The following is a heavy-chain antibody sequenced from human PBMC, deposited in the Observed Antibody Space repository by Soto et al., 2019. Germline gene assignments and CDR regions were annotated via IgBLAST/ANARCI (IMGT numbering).Heavy chain of an antibody. J-gene: IGHJ6*02. CDR1: GFTFSSYD. Sequence: GGSLRLSCAASGFTFSSYDMHWVRQATGKGLEWVPAIGTAGDPYYPGSVKGRFTISRENAKNSLYLQMNSLRAGDTAVYYRARALRVPGSFWDYYYGMDVWGQGTTVTVSS. CDR2: IGTAGDP. CDR3: ARALRVPGSFWDYYYGMDV. D-gene: IGHD2-2*01. V-gene: IGHV3-13*05.